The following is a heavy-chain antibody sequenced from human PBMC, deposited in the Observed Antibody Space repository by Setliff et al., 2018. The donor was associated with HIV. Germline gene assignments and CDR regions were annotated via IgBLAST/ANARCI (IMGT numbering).Heavy chain of an antibody. J-gene: IGHJ1*01. CDR3: ARESYYYDSSGQGPFKYFQH. CDR2: MYFRGNA. Sequence: SETLSLTCTVSGGSISSHYWSWVRQAPGKGLEWIGTMYFRGNARNSPSLKSRVTILVDTSKNQLSLNLTSVTAADTAVYYRARESYYYDSSGQGPFKYFQHWGQGTLVTVSS. CDR1: GGSISSHY. V-gene: IGHV4-59*11. D-gene: IGHD3-22*01.